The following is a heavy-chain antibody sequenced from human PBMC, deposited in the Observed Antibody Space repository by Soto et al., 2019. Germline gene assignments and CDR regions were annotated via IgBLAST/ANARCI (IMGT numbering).Heavy chain of an antibody. J-gene: IGHJ4*02. CDR2: ISHDGKNE. V-gene: IGHV3-30*14. CDR3: GRLDKCSGGWS. CDR1: GFTFSSYA. Sequence: QVQLVESGGGVVQPGRSLRLSCAASGFTFSSYAMHWVRRAPGKGLEWVAAISHDGKNEFHADSVKGRFTVSRDNAKNIVYLQMDSLGSDDTAVFHCGRLDKCSGGWSWGQGTEFTVSS. D-gene: IGHD6-19*01.